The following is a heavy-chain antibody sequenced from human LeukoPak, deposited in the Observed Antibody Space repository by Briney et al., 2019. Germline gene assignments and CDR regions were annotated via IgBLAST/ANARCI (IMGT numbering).Heavy chain of an antibody. Sequence: GGSLRLSCAASGFTFSSYGMHWVRQAPGKGLEWVAVIWYDGSNKYYADSVKGRFTISRDNSKNTLYLQMNSLRAEDTAVYYCARDLFSIAAAALDYWGQGTLVTVSS. CDR2: IWYDGSNK. D-gene: IGHD6-13*01. CDR3: ARDLFSIAAAALDY. J-gene: IGHJ4*02. V-gene: IGHV3-33*01. CDR1: GFTFSSYG.